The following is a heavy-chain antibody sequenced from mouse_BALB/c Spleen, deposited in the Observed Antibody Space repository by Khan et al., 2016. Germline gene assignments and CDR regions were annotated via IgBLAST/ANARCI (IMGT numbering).Heavy chain of an antibody. CDR3: AFGNNAMDY. Sequence: EVVLVESGGGLVQPGGSLKLSCATSGFTFSDYYMYWGRQTPEKRLEWVAYISNSGSSTYHPDTVKGRFTISRDNAKNTLYLQMSRLKSEDTAMDYCAFGNNAMDYWGQGTSVTVSS. D-gene: IGHD2-1*01. V-gene: IGHV5-12*02. CDR2: ISNSGSST. CDR1: GFTFSDYY. J-gene: IGHJ4*01.